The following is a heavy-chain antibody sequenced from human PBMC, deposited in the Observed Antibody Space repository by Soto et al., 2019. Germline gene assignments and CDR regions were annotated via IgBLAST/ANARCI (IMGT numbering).Heavy chain of an antibody. V-gene: IGHV1-46*01. CDR3: ARDGTLYGVPGYFYF. D-gene: IGHD4-17*01. CDR1: GYTFTSYY. J-gene: IGHJ4*02. Sequence: ASVKVSCKASGYTFTSYYMHWVRQAPGQGLEWMGIINPSGGSTSYAQKFQGRVTMTRDTSTSTVYMELSSLRSEDTAVYYCARDGTLYGVPGYFYFWGQGTLVTVSS. CDR2: INPSGGST.